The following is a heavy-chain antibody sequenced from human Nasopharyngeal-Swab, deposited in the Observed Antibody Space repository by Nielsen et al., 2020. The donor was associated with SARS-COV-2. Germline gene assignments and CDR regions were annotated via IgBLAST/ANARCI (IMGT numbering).Heavy chain of an antibody. CDR3: VKDRGAHSVVVVAAR. CDR2: ISSNGGST. CDR1: GFTFSSYT. V-gene: IGHV3-64D*06. J-gene: IGHJ4*02. Sequence: GESLKISCSASGFTFSSYTMHWVRQAPGKGLEHVSAISSNGGSTHYADSVKGRFTISRDNSKNTLNLQMSSLRAEDTAVYYCVKDRGAHSVVVVAARWGQGTLVTVSS. D-gene: IGHD2-15*01.